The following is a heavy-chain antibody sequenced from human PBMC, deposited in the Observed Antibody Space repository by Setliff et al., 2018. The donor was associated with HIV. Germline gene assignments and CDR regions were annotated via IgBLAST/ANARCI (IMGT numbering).Heavy chain of an antibody. CDR2: TRNRARSYTT. J-gene: IGHJ3*02. CDR3: TRNRNYAFDI. Sequence: GGSLRLSCAASGFTFSDYYMDWVRQAPGKGLEWVARTRNRARSYTTEYAASVKGRFTMSRDDSKSIAYLQMNSLKTEDTAVYYCTRNRNYAFDIWGQGTMVTVSS. CDR1: GFTFSDYY. V-gene: IGHV3-72*01.